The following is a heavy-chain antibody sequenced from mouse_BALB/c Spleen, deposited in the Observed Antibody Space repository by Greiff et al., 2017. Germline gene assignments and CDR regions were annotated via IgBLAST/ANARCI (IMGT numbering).Heavy chain of an antibody. CDR2: INPYNDGT. J-gene: IGHJ4*01. Sequence: VQLQQSGPELVKPGASVKMSCKASGYTFTSYVMHWVKQKPGQGLEWIGYINPYNDGTKYNEKFKGKATLTSDKSSSTAYMELSSLTSEDSAVYYCALYGNSRFHAMDYWGQGTSVTVSS. CDR3: ALYGNSRFHAMDY. V-gene: IGHV1-14*01. CDR1: GYTFTSYV. D-gene: IGHD2-1*01.